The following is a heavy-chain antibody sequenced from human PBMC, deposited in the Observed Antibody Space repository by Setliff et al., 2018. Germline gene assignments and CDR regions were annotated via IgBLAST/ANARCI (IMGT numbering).Heavy chain of an antibody. J-gene: IGHJ4*02. D-gene: IGHD1-1*01. V-gene: IGHV3-15*01. CDR2: IKSKTDGGTR. CDR1: GFAFSSSA. Sequence: TGGSLRLSCAASGFAFSSSAMSWVRQTPGKGLEWVGRIKSKTDGGTRDFPASVRGRFVISRDDSKNTVYLQMDSLKTEDTAVYYCTAGTGRIYYFDYWGQGTLVTVSS. CDR3: TAGTGRIYYFDY.